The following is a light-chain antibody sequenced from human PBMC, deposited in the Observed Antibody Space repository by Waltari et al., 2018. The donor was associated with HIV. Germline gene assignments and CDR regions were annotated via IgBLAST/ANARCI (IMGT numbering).Light chain of an antibody. CDR3: QSGDNSGPHVV. CDR1: VLSRHS. V-gene: IGLV3-25*03. Sequence: SYELTQPPSLSVSPGQTAGITCSGDVLSRHSSYWYRQKAGQAPVMVMYRDTERPSGIPGRFSGSKSGTTVTLTIGGVQAEDEADYYCQSGDNSGPHVVFGGGTTLTVL. CDR2: RDT. J-gene: IGLJ2*01.